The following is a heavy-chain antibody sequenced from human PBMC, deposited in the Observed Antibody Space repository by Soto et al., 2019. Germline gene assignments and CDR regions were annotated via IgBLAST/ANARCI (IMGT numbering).Heavy chain of an antibody. D-gene: IGHD2-15*01. Sequence: GGSLRLSCAASGFTFSSYAMGWVRQGPGKGLEWVAVVSIGGSTHYADSVRGRFTISRDNSKNTLSLQVNSLTAEDTAVYFCAKRRGAGGHFDYWGQGALVTVSS. V-gene: IGHV3-23*01. CDR1: GFTFSSYA. CDR2: VSIGGST. CDR3: AKRRGAGGHFDY. J-gene: IGHJ4*02.